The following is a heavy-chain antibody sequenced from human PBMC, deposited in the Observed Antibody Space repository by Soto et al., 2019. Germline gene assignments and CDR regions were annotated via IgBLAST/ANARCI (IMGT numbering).Heavy chain of an antibody. J-gene: IGHJ5*02. CDR3: AGGGTWPTRFDP. D-gene: IGHD1-1*01. Sequence: SETLSLTCVAYGGPLGGDYWSWIRQSPGKGLEWIGEVRYSGSTNYNPSLKSRVTISMDTSKNQVSLKVTSKTAADTAVYFCAGGGTWPTRFDPWGQGTLVTVSS. CDR2: VRYSGST. CDR1: GGPLGGDY. V-gene: IGHV4-34*01.